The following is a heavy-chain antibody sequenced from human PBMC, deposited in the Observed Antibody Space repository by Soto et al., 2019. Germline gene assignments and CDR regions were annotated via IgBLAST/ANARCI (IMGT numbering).Heavy chain of an antibody. D-gene: IGHD4-4*01. CDR1: GFTFSSYA. V-gene: IGHV3-30-3*01. CDR2: ISYDGSNK. J-gene: IGHJ4*02. Sequence: GGSLRLSCAASGFTFSSYAMHWVRQAPCKGLEWVAVISYDGSNKYYADSVKGRFTISRDNSKNTLYLQMNSLRAEDTAVYYCARDGHYSNSPYYFDYWGQGTLVTVSS. CDR3: ARDGHYSNSPYYFDY.